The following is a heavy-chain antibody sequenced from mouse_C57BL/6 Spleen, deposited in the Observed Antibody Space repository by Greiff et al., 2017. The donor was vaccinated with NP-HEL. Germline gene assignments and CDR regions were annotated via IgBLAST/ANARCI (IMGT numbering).Heavy chain of an antibody. V-gene: IGHV1-39*01. Sequence: VHVKQSGPELVKPGASVKISCKASGYSFTDYNMNWVKQSNGKSLEWIGVINPNYGTTSYNQKFKGKATLTVDQSSSTAYMQLNSLTSEDSAVYYCARIRNLLARAMDYWGQGTSVTVSS. J-gene: IGHJ4*01. CDR1: GYSFTDYN. D-gene: IGHD1-1*01. CDR3: ARIRNLLARAMDY. CDR2: INPNYGTT.